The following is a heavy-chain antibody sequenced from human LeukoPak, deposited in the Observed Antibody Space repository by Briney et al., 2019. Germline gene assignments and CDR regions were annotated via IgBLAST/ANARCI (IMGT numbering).Heavy chain of an antibody. CDR2: IYYSGST. V-gene: IGHV4-59*01. CDR3: ARGSDDSSGEDY. J-gene: IGHJ4*02. Sequence: PSETLSLTCAVYGGSFSGYYWSWIRQPPGKGLEWIGYIYYSGSTNYNPSLKSRVTISVDTSKNQFSLKLSSVTAADTAVYYCARGSDDSSGEDYWGQGTLVTVSS. D-gene: IGHD3-22*01. CDR1: GGSFSGYY.